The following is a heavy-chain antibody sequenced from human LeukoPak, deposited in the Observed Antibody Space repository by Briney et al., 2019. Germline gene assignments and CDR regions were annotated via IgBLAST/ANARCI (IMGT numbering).Heavy chain of an antibody. CDR2: IYPGDSDT. CDR3: ARQGYCSTSRCSGDDY. V-gene: IGHV5-51*01. Sequence: GESLKISCKGSGYSFINYWIGWVRQMPGKGLEWMGIIYPGDSDTRYSPSFQGQVTISADKSFSTAYLQWSSLKASDTAVYYCARQGYCSTSRCSGDDYWGQGTLVTVSS. CDR1: GYSFINYW. D-gene: IGHD2-2*01. J-gene: IGHJ4*02.